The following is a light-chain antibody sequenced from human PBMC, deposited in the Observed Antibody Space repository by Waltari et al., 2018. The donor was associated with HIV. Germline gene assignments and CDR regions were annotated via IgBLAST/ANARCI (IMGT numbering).Light chain of an antibody. Sequence: SYELTQPPSVSVSPGQTARITCSGDALPKHYAYWYQQKPGQAPVLVIYKDSERPSGIPERFSGSSSGTTVTLTISGVHAEDEADYYCQSADSSGTFYVFGTGTKVTVL. CDR1: ALPKHY. CDR3: QSADSSGTFYV. J-gene: IGLJ1*01. CDR2: KDS. V-gene: IGLV3-25*03.